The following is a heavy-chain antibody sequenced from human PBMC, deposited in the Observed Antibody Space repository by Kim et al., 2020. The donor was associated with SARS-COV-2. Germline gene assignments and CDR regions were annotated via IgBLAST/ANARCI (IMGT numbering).Heavy chain of an antibody. V-gene: IGHV3-9*01. CDR2: ISWNSGSI. CDR3: AKDPLPRPDYEQQLAQGWFDP. CDR1: GFTFGDYA. Sequence: GGSLRLSCAASGFTFGDYAMHWVRQAPGKGLEWVSGISWNSGSIGYADSVKGRFTISRDNAKNSLYLQMNSLRAEDTALYYCAKDPLPRPDYEQQLAQGWFDPWGQGTLVTVSS. J-gene: IGHJ5*02. D-gene: IGHD6-13*01.